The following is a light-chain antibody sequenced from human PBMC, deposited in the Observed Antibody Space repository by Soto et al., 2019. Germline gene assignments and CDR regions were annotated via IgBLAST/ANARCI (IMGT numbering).Light chain of an antibody. CDR3: TSYVGSAIWV. CDR2: EVS. V-gene: IGLV2-8*01. J-gene: IGLJ3*02. CDR1: SSDVGAYKY. Sequence: QSVLTQPPSASGSPGQSVTISCTGTSSDVGAYKYVSWYQQYPGKAPKLMIYEVSKRPSGVPDRFSGSKSGNTASLTVSGLQAEDEADYYCTSYVGSAIWVFGGGTKVTVL.